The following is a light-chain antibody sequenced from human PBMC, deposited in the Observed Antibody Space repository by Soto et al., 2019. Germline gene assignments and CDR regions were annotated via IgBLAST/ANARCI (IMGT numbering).Light chain of an antibody. V-gene: IGKV3-15*01. CDR3: QQYNSWPT. J-gene: IGKJ4*01. CDR2: GAS. Sequence: EIIMTQSPATLSVSPGEGATLSCRTSHSISTNLAWYQHKRGQSPRLLVYGASTRATGVPARFSGSGSGAEFTLSISSLQSEDFAVYYCQQYNSWPTFGGGTKVHIK. CDR1: HSISTN.